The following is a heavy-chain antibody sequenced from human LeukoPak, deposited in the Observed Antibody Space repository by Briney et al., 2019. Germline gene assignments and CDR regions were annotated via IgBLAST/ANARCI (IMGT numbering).Heavy chain of an antibody. Sequence: GGSLRLSCTASGFTFSGHWIHWVRQAPGMGLVWVSAISGSGSSTYYAASVKGRFTISRDNSKNTLYLQMNSLRAEDTAVYYCAKPARVGAVDYWGQGTLVTVSS. V-gene: IGHV3-23*01. CDR3: AKPARVGAVDY. J-gene: IGHJ4*02. D-gene: IGHD6-13*01. CDR1: GFTFSGHW. CDR2: ISGSGSST.